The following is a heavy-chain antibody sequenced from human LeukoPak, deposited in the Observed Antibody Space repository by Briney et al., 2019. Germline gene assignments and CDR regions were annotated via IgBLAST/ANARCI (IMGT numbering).Heavy chain of an antibody. CDR1: GFTFDSYA. D-gene: IGHD3-10*01. J-gene: IGHJ3*01. V-gene: IGHV3-23*01. Sequence: GGFLRLSCASSGFTFDSYAMTWIREAPGKGPEWVSAITGSSRRIDYADSVKGRFTISRDNSKNTLYLQMNNLTVEDTAVYYCATPYGAGSYKDAFDLWGPGTRVIVSS. CDR2: ITGSSRRI. CDR3: ATPYGAGSYKDAFDL.